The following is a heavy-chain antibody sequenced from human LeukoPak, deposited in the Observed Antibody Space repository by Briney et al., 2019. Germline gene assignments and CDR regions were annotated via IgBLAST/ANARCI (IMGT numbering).Heavy chain of an antibody. Sequence: GGSLRLSCAASGFTFSSYWMHWVRQAPGKGLVWVSRINNDGSSTSYADSVKGRLTISRDNAKNTLYLQMNSLRAEDAAVYYCARYYGSGTYALDYWGQGTLVTVSS. D-gene: IGHD3-10*01. J-gene: IGHJ4*02. CDR2: INNDGSST. V-gene: IGHV3-74*01. CDR3: ARYYGSGTYALDY. CDR1: GFTFSSYW.